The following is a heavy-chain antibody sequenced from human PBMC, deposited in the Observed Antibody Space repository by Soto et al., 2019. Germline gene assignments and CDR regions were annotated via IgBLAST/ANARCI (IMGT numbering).Heavy chain of an antibody. CDR2: IDPSDSDT. D-gene: IGHD6-6*01. Sequence: GESLKISCRGSGYSFTKYWINWVRQMPGKGLEWMGMIDPSDSDTNYSPSFQGHVTISVDKSISTAYLQWSSLKASDGAMYYCSRREYSSSRYYYYGMDVWGQGTTVTV. CDR1: GYSFTKYW. V-gene: IGHV5-10-1*01. CDR3: SRREYSSSRYYYYGMDV. J-gene: IGHJ6*02.